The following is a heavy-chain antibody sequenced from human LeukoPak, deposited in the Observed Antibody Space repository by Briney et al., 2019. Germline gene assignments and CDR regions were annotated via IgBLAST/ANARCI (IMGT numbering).Heavy chain of an antibody. D-gene: IGHD2-2*01. J-gene: IGHJ3*02. CDR1: GYGFTSYW. V-gene: IGHV5-51*01. Sequence: GESLKISCKGSGYGFTSYWIGWVRQMPGKGLEWMGIIYPGDSDTRYSPSFQGQVTISADKSISTAYLQWSSLKASDTAMYYCARSLWGVVVPAATNAFDIWGQGTMVTVSS. CDR2: IYPGDSDT. CDR3: ARSLWGVVVPAATNAFDI.